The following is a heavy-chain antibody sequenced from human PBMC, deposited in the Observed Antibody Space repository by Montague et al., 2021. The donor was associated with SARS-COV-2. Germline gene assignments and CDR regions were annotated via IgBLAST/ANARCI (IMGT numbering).Heavy chain of an antibody. CDR1: GGSISSDY. D-gene: IGHD4-11*01. J-gene: IGHJ6*02. CDR2: INHSGST. CDR3: ARGITVTNLFYYYYGMDV. V-gene: IGHV4-34*01. Sequence: SETLSLTCSVSGGSISSDYWSWIRQSPGKGLEWIGEINHSGSTNYNPSLKSRVTISVDASKNQFSLKLSSVTAADTAVYYCARGITVTNLFYYYYGMDVWGQGTTVTVSS.